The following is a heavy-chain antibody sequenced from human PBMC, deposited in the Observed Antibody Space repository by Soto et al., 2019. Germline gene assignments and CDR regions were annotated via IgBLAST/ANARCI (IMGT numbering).Heavy chain of an antibody. CDR1: GFTFSDYS. J-gene: IGHJ4*02. CDR3: ARYRGRGIGATIPYYFDY. Sequence: PGGSLRLSCATSGFTFSDYSMNWVRQAPGKGLEWVSSISSSSTCIYYADSVKGRFTISRDNAKKALYLQMNTLRAEDTAVYYCARYRGRGIGATIPYYFDYWGQGTLVTVSS. CDR2: ISSSSTCI. V-gene: IGHV3-21*01. D-gene: IGHD5-12*01.